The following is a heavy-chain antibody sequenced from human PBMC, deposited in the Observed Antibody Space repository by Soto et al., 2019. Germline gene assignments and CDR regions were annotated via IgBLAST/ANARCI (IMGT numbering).Heavy chain of an antibody. Sequence: EVQLLESGGGLVQPGVSLRLCWAASGFTFRIYAMSWVRQVPWKGLEWVSTISDSADSAYYADSVKVRFNISRDNSKNTLYLPMNSLRAEDTAVYYCARPYGGKLGDALDLCGQGTTVTVSS. CDR3: ARPYGGKLGDALDL. CDR1: GFTFRIYA. CDR2: ISDSADSA. J-gene: IGHJ3*01. V-gene: IGHV3-23*01. D-gene: IGHD2-15*01.